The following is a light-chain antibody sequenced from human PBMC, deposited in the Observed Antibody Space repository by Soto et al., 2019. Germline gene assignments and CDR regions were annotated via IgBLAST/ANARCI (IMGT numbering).Light chain of an antibody. CDR1: SSDVGSYNL. CDR2: EVN. J-gene: IGLJ3*02. CDR3: CSYVGSSILM. Sequence: QSALTQPASVSGSPGQSITISCSRTSSDVGSYNLVSWYQQLPGKAPKLIIYEVNERPSGISDRFSGSKSGNTASLTISGLQGEDEADYYCCSYVGSSILMFGGGTKLTVL. V-gene: IGLV2-23*02.